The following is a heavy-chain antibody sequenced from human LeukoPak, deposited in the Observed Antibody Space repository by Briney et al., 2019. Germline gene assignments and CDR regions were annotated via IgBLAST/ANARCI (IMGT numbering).Heavy chain of an antibody. CDR1: GGSVSSGSYY. CDR3: AREGGATFDY. J-gene: IGHJ4*02. D-gene: IGHD1-26*01. Sequence: SETLSLTCTVSGGSVSSGSYYWSWIRQPPGKGLEWIGYIYYSGSTNYNPSLKSRVTISVDTSKNQFSLKLSPVTAADTAVYYCAREGGATFDYWGQGTLVTVSS. V-gene: IGHV4-61*01. CDR2: IYYSGST.